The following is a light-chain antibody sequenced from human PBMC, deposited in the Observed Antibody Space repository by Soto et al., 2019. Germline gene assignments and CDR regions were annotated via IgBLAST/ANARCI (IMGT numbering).Light chain of an antibody. V-gene: IGKV3-20*01. CDR2: ASS. Sequence: EIVLTQSPGTLSLSPGERATLSCRASQSVSSSYLAWYQQKPGQAPRLFIYASSIRATGITDRFSGSGSRTDFTLTISRLEPEDFAVYYCQQYGLSPRTFGRGTKVEIK. CDR3: QQYGLSPRT. CDR1: QSVSSSY. J-gene: IGKJ1*01.